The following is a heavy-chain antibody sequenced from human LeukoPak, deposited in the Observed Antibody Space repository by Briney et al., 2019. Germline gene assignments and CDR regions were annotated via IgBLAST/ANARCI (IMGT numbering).Heavy chain of an antibody. J-gene: IGHJ3*02. Sequence: AGGSLRLSCAASGFTFSIFAMSWVRQAPGKGLEWVSAISAGGDSTYYADSVKGRFTISRDNSKNTLYLQMSSLRADDTAVYYCAKTYAFDIWGRGTMVTVSS. CDR3: AKTYAFDI. CDR2: ISAGGDST. CDR1: GFTFSIFA. V-gene: IGHV3-23*01.